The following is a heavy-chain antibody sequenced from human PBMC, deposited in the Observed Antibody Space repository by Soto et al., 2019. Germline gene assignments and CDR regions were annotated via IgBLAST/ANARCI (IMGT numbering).Heavy chain of an antibody. CDR2: IYHSGNT. V-gene: IGHV4-59*01. Sequence: SETLSLTCTVSGGSISNYYWSWIRQPPERGLEWIGYIYHSGNTNYNPSLKSRVTMSVDTSKNQFSLKLSSVTAADTAVYYCARIGYCTNGLCYTDWFDPWGQG. J-gene: IGHJ5*02. CDR3: ARIGYCTNGLCYTDWFDP. CDR1: GGSISNYY. D-gene: IGHD2-8*01.